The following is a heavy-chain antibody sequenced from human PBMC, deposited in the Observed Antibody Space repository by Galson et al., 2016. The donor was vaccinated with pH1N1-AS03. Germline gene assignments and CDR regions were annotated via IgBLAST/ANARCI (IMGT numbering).Heavy chain of an antibody. CDR2: IIPIFRTP. CDR3: ASPPNYFDTSGYYLYFDY. D-gene: IGHD3-22*01. CDR1: GGTFSSYV. J-gene: IGHJ4*02. V-gene: IGHV1-69*13. Sequence: SVKVSCKASGGTFSSYVISWVRQAPGQGLEWMGGIIPIFRTPKYAQKFQGRVTITADESTSTAYMELSRLRYEDTAVYYCASPPNYFDTSGYYLYFDYWGQGTLVTVSS.